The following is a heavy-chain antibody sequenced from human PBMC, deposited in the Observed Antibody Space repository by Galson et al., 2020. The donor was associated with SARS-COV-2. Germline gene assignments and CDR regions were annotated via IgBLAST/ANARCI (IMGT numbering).Heavy chain of an antibody. CDR1: GGSISSSSYY. V-gene: IGHV4-39*01. J-gene: IGHJ5*02. Sequence: SETLSLTCTVSGGSISSSSYYWGWIRQPPGKGLEWIGSIYYSGSTYYNPSLKSRVTISVDTSKNQFSLKLSSVTAADTAVYYWATRWTLYYDSSRGGWFDPWGQGTLVTVSS. CDR3: ATRWTLYYDSSRGGWFDP. D-gene: IGHD3-22*01. CDR2: IYYSGST.